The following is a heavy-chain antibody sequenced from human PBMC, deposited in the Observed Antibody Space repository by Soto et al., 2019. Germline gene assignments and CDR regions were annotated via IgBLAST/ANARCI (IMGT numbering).Heavy chain of an antibody. D-gene: IGHD3-3*01. V-gene: IGHV3-9*01. J-gene: IGHJ6*02. CDR2: ISWNSDVK. CDR1: GVTFEDSV. CDR3: ARDMAHYDFWGHNHRGREV. Sequence: EEQLVESGGGLEQSGGSLRLSCEGTGVTFEDSVMQWVRLAPGKGLEWVAGISWNSDVKEYAESVKGRFNISRDNAKKTLYLQIYNLRCEDTAIYCCARDMAHYDFWGHNHRGREVWGQGTPVTVSS.